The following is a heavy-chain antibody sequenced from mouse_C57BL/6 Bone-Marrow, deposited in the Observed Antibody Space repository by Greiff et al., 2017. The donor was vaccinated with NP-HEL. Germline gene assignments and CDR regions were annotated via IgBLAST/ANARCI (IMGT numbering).Heavy chain of an antibody. V-gene: IGHV5-15*01. D-gene: IGHD1-1*01. CDR1: GFTFSDYG. CDR2: ISNLAYSI. CDR3: ARPSSLYVGSRGGFAY. J-gene: IGHJ3*01. Sequence: EVQLVESGGGLVQPGGSLKLSCAASGFTFSDYGMAWVRQAPRKGPEWVAFISNLAYSIYYADTVTGRFTISRENAKNTLYLEMSSLRSEDTAMYYCARPSSLYVGSRGGFAYWGQGTLVTVSA.